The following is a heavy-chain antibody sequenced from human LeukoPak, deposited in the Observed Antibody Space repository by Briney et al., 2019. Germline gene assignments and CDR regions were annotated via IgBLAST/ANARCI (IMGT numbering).Heavy chain of an antibody. V-gene: IGHV3-23*01. J-gene: IGHJ4*02. D-gene: IGHD3-10*01. CDR3: AKGYQNYGSGSYYNDWYFDY. CDR2: ISGSGGST. CDR1: GFTFSRYA. Sequence: GGSLRLSCAASGFTFSRYAMSWVRQAPGKGLEWDSAISGSGGSTYYADSVKGRFTISRDNSKNTLYLQMNSLRAEDTAVYYCAKGYQNYGSGSYYNDWYFDYWGQGTLVTVSS.